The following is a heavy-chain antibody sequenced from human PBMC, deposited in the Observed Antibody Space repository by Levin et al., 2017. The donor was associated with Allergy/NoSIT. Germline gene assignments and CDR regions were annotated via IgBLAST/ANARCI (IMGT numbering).Heavy chain of an antibody. CDR1: GGSISSGDYY. V-gene: IGHV4-30-4*01. CDR2: IYYSGST. Sequence: SETLSLTCTVSGGSISSGDYYWSWIRQPPGTGLEWIGYIYYSGSTYYNPSLKSRVTISVDTSKNQFSLKLSSVTAADTAVYYCARAQSYYDILTGPGMNWFDPWGQGTLVTVSS. CDR3: ARAQSYYDILTGPGMNWFDP. D-gene: IGHD3-9*01. J-gene: IGHJ5*02.